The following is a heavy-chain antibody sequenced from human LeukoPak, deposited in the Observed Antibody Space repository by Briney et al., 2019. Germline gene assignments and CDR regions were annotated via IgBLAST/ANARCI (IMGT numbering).Heavy chain of an antibody. D-gene: IGHD2/OR15-2a*01. CDR2: IYYNGNT. V-gene: IGHV4-59*01. CDR3: ARSGRGTFSSYWTYFDF. CDR1: GGSISSYY. Sequence: SETLSLTCTVSGGSISSYYGSWIRQPPGKGLEWIAYIYYNGNTNYNPSLESRVTISIDTPKSQFSLRLSSATPTDTAVYYCARSGRGTFSSYWTYFDFWDQGTLVTVSS. J-gene: IGHJ4*02.